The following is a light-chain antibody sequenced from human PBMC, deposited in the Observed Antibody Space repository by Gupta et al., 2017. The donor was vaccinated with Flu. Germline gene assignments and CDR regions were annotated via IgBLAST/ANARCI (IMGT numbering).Light chain of an antibody. CDR3: AAWDSSLSAVL. J-gene: IGLJ3*02. CDR1: SSNVGNNF. CDR2: DNN. Sequence: SVLTQPPSVSAAPGQKVTISCSGTSSNVGNNFVSWYKQLPGAAPKLLIYDNNGRPSGIPDRYSGSKYGTSATLGITGLQTGDEADYYCAAWDSSLSAVLFGGGTKLTVL. V-gene: IGLV1-51*01.